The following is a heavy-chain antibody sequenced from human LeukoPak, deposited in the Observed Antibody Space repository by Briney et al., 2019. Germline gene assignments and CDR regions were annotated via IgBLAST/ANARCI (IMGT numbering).Heavy chain of an antibody. CDR3: AKDILKPHYYNSSSYYNYGMDV. D-gene: IGHD3-22*01. V-gene: IGHV3-21*04. CDR1: GFTFSTYS. Sequence: GGTLRLSRTASGFTFSTYSMNWVRKTPRKGLKWLTSISSTSSYISYANSVNGRFTISRDNSKNTLYLQMNSLRAKDTAVYYSAKDILKPHYYNSSSYYNYGMDVWGQGTTVTVSS. J-gene: IGHJ6*02. CDR2: ISSTSSYI.